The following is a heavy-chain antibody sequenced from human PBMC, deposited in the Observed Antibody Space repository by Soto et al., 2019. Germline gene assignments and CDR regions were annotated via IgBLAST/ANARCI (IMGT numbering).Heavy chain of an antibody. Sequence: SETLSLTCAVSGGSISSPNWWSWVRQSPGKGLEWIGEIYHSGTTNYNPSLKSRVTISLEKSKNQFSLKMTSVTAADTAMYYRAKEVVVVPGAIRGYGLDVWGPGTTVTVSS. J-gene: IGHJ6*02. CDR3: AKEVVVVPGAIRGYGLDV. V-gene: IGHV4-4*02. D-gene: IGHD2-2*02. CDR2: IYHSGTT. CDR1: GGSISSPNW.